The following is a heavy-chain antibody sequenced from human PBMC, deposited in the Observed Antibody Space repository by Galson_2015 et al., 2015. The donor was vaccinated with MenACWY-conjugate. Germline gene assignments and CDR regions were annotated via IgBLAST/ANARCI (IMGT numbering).Heavy chain of an antibody. V-gene: IGHV4-59*01. CDR3: ASNYTSPTSDAFDV. CDR2: IYYSGSS. CDR1: RGSISTYY. J-gene: IGHJ3*01. Sequence: SESLSLTCPVSRGSISTYYWSWIRQPPGKGLEWIGHIYYSGSSNYNPSLRSRVTMSVDTSKNQISLHLRSVTAADTAVYFCASNYTSPTSDAFDVWGQGTTVIISS. D-gene: IGHD3-3*01.